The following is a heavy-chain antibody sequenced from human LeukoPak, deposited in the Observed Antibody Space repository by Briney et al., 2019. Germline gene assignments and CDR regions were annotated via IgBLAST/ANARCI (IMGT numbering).Heavy chain of an antibody. V-gene: IGHV4-59*08. J-gene: IGHJ4*02. CDR3: ARVVLSSSSWYDY. D-gene: IGHD6-13*01. Sequence: PSETLSLTCTVSGGSISSYYWSWIRQPPGKGLEWIGYIYYSGSTNYNPSFKSRVTISVDTSKNQFSLKLSSVTAADTAVYYCARVVLSSSSWYDYWGQGTLVTVSS. CDR2: IYYSGST. CDR1: GGSISSYY.